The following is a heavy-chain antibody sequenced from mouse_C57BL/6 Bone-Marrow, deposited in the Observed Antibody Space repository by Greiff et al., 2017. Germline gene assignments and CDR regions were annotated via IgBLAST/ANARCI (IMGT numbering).Heavy chain of an antibody. CDR1: GFTFSGFY. J-gene: IGHJ4*01. CDR3: ARDNYDGSSYAMDY. Sequence: EVQVVESGGGLVQSGRSLRLSCATSGFTFSGFYMEWVRQAPGKGLEWIAASRNKANDYTTEYSASVKGRFIVSRDTSPSILYLQMNALRAEDAAIYYCARDNYDGSSYAMDYWGQGTSVTVSS. V-gene: IGHV7-1*01. CDR2: SRNKANDYTT. D-gene: IGHD1-1*01.